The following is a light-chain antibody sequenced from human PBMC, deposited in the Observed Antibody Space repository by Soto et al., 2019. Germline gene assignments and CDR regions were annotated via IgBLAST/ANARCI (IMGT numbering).Light chain of an antibody. CDR1: NSNIGSNY. Sequence: QSVLTQPPSASGTPGQTVTISGSGSNSNIGSNYVYWYRHFPVTAPSLLISSNNQRPSGVPDRFSASKSGTSASLVISGLRSEDEADYYCAAWEDTVSAWLFGGGTKLTVL. V-gene: IGLV1-47*02. CDR3: AAWEDTVSAWL. J-gene: IGLJ3*02. CDR2: SNN.